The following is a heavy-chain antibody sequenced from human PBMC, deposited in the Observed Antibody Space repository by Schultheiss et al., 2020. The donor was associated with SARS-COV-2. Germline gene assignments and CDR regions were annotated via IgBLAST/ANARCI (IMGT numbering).Heavy chain of an antibody. CDR1: GYTFPSHD. CDR3: ARTTVVTPGGTGY. CDR2: MNPNSGNT. J-gene: IGHJ4*02. V-gene: IGHV1-8*01. Sequence: GESLKISCKASGYTFPSHDINWVRQATGQGLEWMGWMNPNSGNTGYAQKFQGRVTMTRNTSISTAYMELSSLRSDDTAVYYCARTTVVTPGGTGYWGQGTLVTVSS. D-gene: IGHD4-23*01.